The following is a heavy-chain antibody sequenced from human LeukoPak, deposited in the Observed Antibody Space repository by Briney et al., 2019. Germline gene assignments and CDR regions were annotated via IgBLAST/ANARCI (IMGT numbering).Heavy chain of an antibody. V-gene: IGHV1-69*13. J-gene: IGHJ4*02. CDR3: ARGLGYCSGGSCYGRYFDY. Sequence: ASVKVSCKASGGTFSSYAISWVRQAPGQGLEWMGGIIPIFGTANYAQKFQGRVTITADESTSTAYMELSSPRSEDTAVYYCARGLGYCSGGSCYGRYFDYWGQGTLVTVSS. D-gene: IGHD2-15*01. CDR2: IIPIFGTA. CDR1: GGTFSSYA.